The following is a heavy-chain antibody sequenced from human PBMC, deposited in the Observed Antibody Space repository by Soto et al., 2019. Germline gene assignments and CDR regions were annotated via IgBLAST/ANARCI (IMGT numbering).Heavy chain of an antibody. D-gene: IGHD6-6*01. CDR1: GGSISSGGYY. J-gene: IGHJ6*02. V-gene: IGHV4-31*03. CDR2: NYYSGIT. CDR3: ARGSSIAGLYYGMDV. Sequence: QVQLQESGPGLVKPSQTLSLTCTVSGGSISSGGYYWTWIRQHPGKGLEWIGYNYYSGITQYNPSLKSRVSISLDTSENEFSRKVSSVTAADTAVYYCARGSSIAGLYYGMDVWGQGTTVTVSS.